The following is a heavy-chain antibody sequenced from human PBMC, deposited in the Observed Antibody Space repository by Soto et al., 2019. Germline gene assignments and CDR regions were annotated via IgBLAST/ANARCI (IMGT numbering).Heavy chain of an antibody. CDR3: ARGSTSFDF. V-gene: IGHV3-7*01. CDR1: GFTFGTHW. Sequence: EVQLVESGGGLVQPGGALRLSFSASGFTFGTHWMSWVRQDPGKGLEWVANIWRDGSQKNYVDSVRGRFTISRDNAKNSLYLQMNSLRVEDTALYYCARGSTSFDFWGQGILLTVSS. CDR2: IWRDGSQK. D-gene: IGHD2-2*01. J-gene: IGHJ4*02.